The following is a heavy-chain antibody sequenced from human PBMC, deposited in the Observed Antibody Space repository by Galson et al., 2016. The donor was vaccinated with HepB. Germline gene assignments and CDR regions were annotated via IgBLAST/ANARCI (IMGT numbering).Heavy chain of an antibody. Sequence: SLRLSCAATGFTVSSNFIIWVRQAPGKGLEWVSVIYSGGRTYYADSVKGRFTISRDTSKNTVHLQMNSLRREDTAVYYCAKEGICSWCFASWGHGTLVTVSS. CDR3: AKEGICSWCFAS. CDR2: IYSGGRT. V-gene: IGHV3-53*01. J-gene: IGHJ4*03. D-gene: IGHD6-13*01. CDR1: GFTVSSNF.